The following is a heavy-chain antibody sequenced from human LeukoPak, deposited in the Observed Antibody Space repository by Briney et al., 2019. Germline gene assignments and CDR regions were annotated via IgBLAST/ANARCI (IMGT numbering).Heavy chain of an antibody. Sequence: GGSLRLSCAASGFTFSNFWMSWVRQAPGKGLEWVAKIKQDGSEKYYVDSVKGRFTISRDNAKSSLYLQMNNQRAEDTAVYFCARDKGTVTPRGYYYYMDVWGRGTTVTVS. J-gene: IGHJ6*03. CDR1: GFTFSNFW. D-gene: IGHD4-11*01. CDR2: IKQDGSEK. CDR3: ARDKGTVTPRGYYYYMDV. V-gene: IGHV3-7*01.